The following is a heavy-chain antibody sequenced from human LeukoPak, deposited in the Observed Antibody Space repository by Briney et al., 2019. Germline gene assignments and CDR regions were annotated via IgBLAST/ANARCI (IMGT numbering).Heavy chain of an antibody. CDR1: GFIFSNHW. Sequence: GGSPRLSCVASGFIFSNHWMHWVRQVPGKGLVWVSRIRNDGSTTDDAESVKGRFTISRDNSKNMLYLQMNSLRAEDTAVYYCARGPTYSSAMFDYWGQGILVTVSS. D-gene: IGHD2-2*01. V-gene: IGHV3-74*01. CDR2: IRNDGSTT. J-gene: IGHJ4*02. CDR3: ARGPTYSSAMFDY.